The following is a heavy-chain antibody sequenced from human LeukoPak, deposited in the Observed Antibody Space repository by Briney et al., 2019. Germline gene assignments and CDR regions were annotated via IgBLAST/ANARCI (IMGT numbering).Heavy chain of an antibody. CDR3: TTNPSGSWQGLTFDY. V-gene: IGHV3-15*01. CDR1: GFTFSKFW. CDR2: IKSKTDGGTT. Sequence: KAGGSLRLSCAVSGFTFSKFWMSWVRQAPGKGLEWVGRIKSKTDGGTTDYSAPVKGRFTISRDDSKNTLYLQMSSLKTEDTAVYYCTTNPSGSWQGLTFDYWGQGTLVTVSS. J-gene: IGHJ4*02. D-gene: IGHD1-26*01.